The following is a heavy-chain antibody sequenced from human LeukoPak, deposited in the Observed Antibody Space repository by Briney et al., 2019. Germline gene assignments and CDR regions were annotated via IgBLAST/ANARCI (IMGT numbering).Heavy chain of an antibody. J-gene: IGHJ4*02. V-gene: IGHV3-21*01. Sequence: GGSLRLSCAASEFTFSSYSMNWVRQAPGKGLEWVSSISSSSSYIYYADSVKGRFTISRDNAKNSLYLQMNSLRAEDTAVYYCARVFGTIPFDWGQGTLVTVSS. D-gene: IGHD1-7*01. CDR3: ARVFGTIPFD. CDR2: ISSSSSYI. CDR1: EFTFSSYS.